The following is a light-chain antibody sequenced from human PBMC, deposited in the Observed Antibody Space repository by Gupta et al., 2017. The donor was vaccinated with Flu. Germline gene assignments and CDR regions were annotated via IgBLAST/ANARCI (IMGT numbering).Light chain of an antibody. Sequence: PSTLSASVGDRVTITCRASPSISTWLAWYQHKPGKAPKLLIYYASTLESGVPSRFSDSGSGTEFTLTIISLQPDDFATYYCQQYTSYPVTFGQGTKLEIK. V-gene: IGKV1-5*03. CDR2: YAS. CDR1: PSISTW. J-gene: IGKJ5*01. CDR3: QQYTSYPVT.